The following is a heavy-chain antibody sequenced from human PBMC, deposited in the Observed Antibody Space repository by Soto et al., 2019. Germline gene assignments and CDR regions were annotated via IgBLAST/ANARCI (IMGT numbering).Heavy chain of an antibody. Sequence: SETLSLTCAVYGGSFSGYYWSWIRQPPGKGLEWIGEINHSGSTNYNPSLKSRVTISVDTSKNQFSLKLSSVTAADTAVYYCARGRLYSSSWYHNGYRTNYFDYWGQGTLVTVSS. V-gene: IGHV4-34*01. CDR2: INHSGST. D-gene: IGHD6-13*01. J-gene: IGHJ4*02. CDR1: GGSFSGYY. CDR3: ARGRLYSSSWYHNGYRTNYFDY.